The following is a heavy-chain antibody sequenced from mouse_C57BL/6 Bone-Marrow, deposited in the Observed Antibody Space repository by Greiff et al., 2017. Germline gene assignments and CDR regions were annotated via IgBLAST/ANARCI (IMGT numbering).Heavy chain of an antibody. CDR1: GYTFTSYG. V-gene: IGHV1-81*01. Sequence: VQLQQSGAELARPGASVKLSCKASGYTFTSYGMSWVKQRTGQGLEWIGEICPRSGNTYYNEKFKGKATLTADKSSRTAYMELRSLTSEDSAVDVCAISEWDYWGQGTSVTVSS. CDR2: ICPRSGNT. J-gene: IGHJ4*01. CDR3: AISEWDY.